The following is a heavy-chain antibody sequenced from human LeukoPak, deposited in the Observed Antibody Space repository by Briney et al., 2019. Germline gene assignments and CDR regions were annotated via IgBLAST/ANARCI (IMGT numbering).Heavy chain of an antibody. J-gene: IGHJ4*02. Sequence: ASVKVSCKASGYTFTSYGISWVRQAPGQGLEWMGWISVYNGNTNYAQKLQGRVTMTTDTSTSTAYMELRSLRSDDTAVYYCARGGRDSGSYFGGDYWGQGTLVTVSS. V-gene: IGHV1-18*01. CDR2: ISVYNGNT. CDR1: GYTFTSYG. D-gene: IGHD1-26*01. CDR3: ARGGRDSGSYFGGDY.